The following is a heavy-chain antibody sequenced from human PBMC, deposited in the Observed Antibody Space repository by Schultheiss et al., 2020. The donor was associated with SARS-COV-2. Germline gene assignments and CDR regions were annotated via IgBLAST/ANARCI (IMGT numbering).Heavy chain of an antibody. Sequence: SETLSLTCAVPGYSISSSNWWGWIRQPPGKGLEWIGYTYHSGNTYYNPSLKSRVTISVDRSKNLFSLRLSSVTAAGTAVYYCARVNCYYYMDVWGKGTTVTVSS. V-gene: IGHV4-28*03. CDR2: TYHSGNT. CDR1: GYSISSSNW. CDR3: ARVNCYYYMDV. J-gene: IGHJ6*03.